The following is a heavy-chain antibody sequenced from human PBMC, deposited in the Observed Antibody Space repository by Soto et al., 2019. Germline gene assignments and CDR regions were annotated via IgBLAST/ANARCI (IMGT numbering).Heavy chain of an antibody. J-gene: IGHJ5*02. CDR2: IYYSGST. Sequence: SETLSLTCTVSGGSISSGGYYWSWIRQHPGKGLEWIGYIYYSGSTYYNPSLKSRVTISVDTSKNQFSLKLSSVTAADTAVYYCARAQDSGSSNWFDPWGPGTLVTVSS. CDR3: ARAQDSGSSNWFDP. CDR1: GGSISSGGYY. V-gene: IGHV4-31*03. D-gene: IGHD1-26*01.